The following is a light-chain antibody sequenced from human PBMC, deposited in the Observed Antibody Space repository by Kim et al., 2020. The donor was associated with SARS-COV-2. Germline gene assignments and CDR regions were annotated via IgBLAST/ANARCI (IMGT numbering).Light chain of an antibody. CDR1: SSDVGGYNF. CDR2: EVS. CDR3: SSYAGSNSVV. Sequence: QSVLTQSPSASGSPGQSVTISCTGISSDVGGYNFVSWYQHHPGKAPKLIVYEVSKRPSGVPDRFSGSKSGNTASLTVSGLQAEDEADYYCSSYAGSNSVVFGGGTQLTVL. V-gene: IGLV2-8*01. J-gene: IGLJ2*01.